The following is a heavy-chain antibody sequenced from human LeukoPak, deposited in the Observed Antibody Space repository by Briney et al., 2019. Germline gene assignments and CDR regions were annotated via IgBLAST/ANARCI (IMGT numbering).Heavy chain of an antibody. CDR1: GGSISSGSYY. D-gene: IGHD6-13*01. V-gene: IGHV4-61*02. J-gene: IGHJ4*02. CDR3: ARGSSSFSGLYFDY. Sequence: SETLSLTCTVSGGSISSGSYYWSWIRQPAGKGLEWIGRIYTSGSTNYNPSLKSRVTTSVDTSKNQFSLKLSSVTAADTAVYYCARGSSSFSGLYFDYWGQGTLVTVSS. CDR2: IYTSGST.